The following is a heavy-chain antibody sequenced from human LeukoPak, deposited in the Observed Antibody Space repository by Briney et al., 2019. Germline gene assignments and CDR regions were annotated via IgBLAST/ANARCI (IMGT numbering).Heavy chain of an antibody. CDR2: IYHSGNT. CDR1: GGSITSYY. V-gene: IGHV4-59*12. J-gene: IGHJ4*02. Sequence: TSETLSLTCTVSGGSITSYYWSWIRQPPGKGLEWIGYIYHSGNTNYNPSLKSRVTISVDTSKNQFSLKLSSVTAADTAVYYCARDDYSEFWGQGTLVTVSS. CDR3: ARDDYSEF.